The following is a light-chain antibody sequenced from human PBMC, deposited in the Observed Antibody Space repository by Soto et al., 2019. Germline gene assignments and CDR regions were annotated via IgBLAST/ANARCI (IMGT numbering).Light chain of an antibody. V-gene: IGKV2-28*01. CDR2: LGS. Sequence: DVVLTQTPLSLSVAPGQPASLSCKSSQSLLHITGFNYLDWYLQKPGQYPQLLIFLGSNRASGVNDRFSGSGSGTEFTLKITRVEAEEVGVYYCMKGLQTPQTVGKRNKVAIK. J-gene: IGKJ1*01. CDR1: QSLLHITGFNY. CDR3: MKGLQTPQT.